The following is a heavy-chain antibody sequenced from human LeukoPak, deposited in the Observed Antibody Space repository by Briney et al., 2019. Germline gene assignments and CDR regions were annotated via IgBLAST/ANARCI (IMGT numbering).Heavy chain of an antibody. V-gene: IGHV1-3*01. CDR2: INAGNGNT. J-gene: IGHJ5*02. D-gene: IGHD6-19*01. CDR1: GYTVTSYA. Sequence: ASVKVSRKASGYTVTSYAMHWVRQAPGQRLEWMGWINAGNGNTKYSQKFQGRVTITRDTSASTAYMELSSLRSEDTAVYYCARDLAVAGTNVDWFDPWGQGTLVTVSS. CDR3: ARDLAVAGTNVDWFDP.